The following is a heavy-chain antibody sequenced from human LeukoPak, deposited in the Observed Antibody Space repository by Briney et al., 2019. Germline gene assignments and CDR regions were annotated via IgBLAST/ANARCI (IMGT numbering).Heavy chain of an antibody. D-gene: IGHD3-22*01. CDR2: ISSSSNYI. J-gene: IGHJ3*02. CDR1: GFTFNTYS. V-gene: IGHV3-21*01. Sequence: GGSLRLSCTASGFTFNTYSMNWVRQAPGKGLEWVSSISSSSNYIYYADSVKGRFTISRDNAKNSLYLQMNSLRAEDTALYYCARDRGRRGITMRSDAFDIWGQGTMVTVSS. CDR3: ARDRGRRGITMRSDAFDI.